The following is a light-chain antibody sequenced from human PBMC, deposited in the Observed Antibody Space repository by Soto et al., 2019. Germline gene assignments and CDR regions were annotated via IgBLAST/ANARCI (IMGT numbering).Light chain of an antibody. CDR3: QTWGSGIHVV. J-gene: IGLJ2*01. Sequence: QAVLTQSPPASASLGASVKLTCTLSSGHSSYAIAWHQQQPEKGPRYLMKLNSDGSHSKGDGIPDRFSGSSSGAERYLTISSLQSEDEADYYCQTWGSGIHVVFGGGTQLTVL. CDR1: SGHSSYA. V-gene: IGLV4-69*01. CDR2: LNSDGSH.